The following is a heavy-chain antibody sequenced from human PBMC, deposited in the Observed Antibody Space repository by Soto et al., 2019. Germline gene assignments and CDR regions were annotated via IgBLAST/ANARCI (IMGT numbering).Heavy chain of an antibody. CDR1: GFSLSTSGMC. CDR2: IDWDDDK. J-gene: IGHJ6*02. D-gene: IGHD2-2*01. Sequence: SGPTLLNPTQTLTLTCTFSGFSLSTSGMCVSLIRQPPAKALEWLALIDWDDDKYYSTSLKTRLTISKDTSKNQVVLTMTNMDPVDTATYYCARIRCSISYGMDVWGQGTTVTVSS. CDR3: ARIRCSISYGMDV. V-gene: IGHV2-70*01.